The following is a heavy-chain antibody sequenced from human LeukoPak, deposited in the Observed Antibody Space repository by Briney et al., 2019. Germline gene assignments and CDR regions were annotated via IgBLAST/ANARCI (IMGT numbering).Heavy chain of an antibody. CDR2: INPNSGGT. D-gene: IGHD2-2*02. J-gene: IGHJ5*02. CDR1: GYTFTGYY. V-gene: IGHV1-2*02. CDR3: ARGGVVVPAAIGEDWFDP. Sequence: AASVKVSCKASGYTFTGYYMHWVRQAPGQGLERMGWINPNSGGTNYAQKFQGRVTMTRDTSISTAYMELSRLRSDDTAVYYCARGGVVVPAAIGEDWFDPWGQGTLVTVSS.